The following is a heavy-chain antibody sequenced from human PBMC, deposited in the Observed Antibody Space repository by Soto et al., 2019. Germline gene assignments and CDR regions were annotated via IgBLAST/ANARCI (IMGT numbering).Heavy chain of an antibody. CDR3: ASRSRAAVAGTGVDF. D-gene: IGHD6-19*01. CDR2: IDPSDSYT. V-gene: IGHV5-10-1*01. J-gene: IGHJ4*02. Sequence: GESLKISCKGSGYNFISYWIIWVRQMPGKGLEWMGRIDPSDSYTNYSPSFQGHVTISADKSFSTAYLQWSSLKASDTAMYYCASRSRAAVAGTGVDFWGQGTLVTV. CDR1: GYNFISYW.